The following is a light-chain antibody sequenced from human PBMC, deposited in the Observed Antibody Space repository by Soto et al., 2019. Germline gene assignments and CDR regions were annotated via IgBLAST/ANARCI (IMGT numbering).Light chain of an antibody. Sequence: DIVMTQSPLSLPVTPGEPASISCRSSQSLLHSDGYTYMDWYLQKPGQSPQVLIYLTFNRASGVPDRFSGSGSSTDFTLKISRVEAEDAGVYYCMQALQTPYTFGQGTKLEIK. CDR2: LTF. CDR1: QSLLHSDGYTY. J-gene: IGKJ2*01. V-gene: IGKV2-28*01. CDR3: MQALQTPYT.